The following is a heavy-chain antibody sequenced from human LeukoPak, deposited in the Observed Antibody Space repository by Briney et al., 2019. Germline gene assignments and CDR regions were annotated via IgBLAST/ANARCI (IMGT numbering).Heavy chain of an antibody. D-gene: IGHD5-18*01. CDR3: ARFWLDRAMVDRYYYYYYMDV. V-gene: IGHV4-59*01. CDR1: GGSISSYY. J-gene: IGHJ6*03. Sequence: SETLSLTCTVSGGSISSYYWSWIRQPPGKGLEWIRYIYYSGSTNYNPSLKSRVTISVDTSKNQFSLKLSSVTAADTAVYYCARFWLDRAMVDRYYYYYYMDVWGKGTAVTVSS. CDR2: IYYSGST.